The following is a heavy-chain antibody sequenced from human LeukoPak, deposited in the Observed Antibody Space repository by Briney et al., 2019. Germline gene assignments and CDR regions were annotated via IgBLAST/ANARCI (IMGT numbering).Heavy chain of an antibody. D-gene: IGHD3-22*01. V-gene: IGHV4-39*01. CDR2: IYYSGST. CDR3: ARGPYYYDSSGYYFKSFDY. Sequence: PSETLSLTCTVSGGSISSSSYYWGWIRQPPGKGPEWIGSIYYSGSTYYNPSLKSRVTIPVDTSKNQFSLKLSSVTAADTAVYYCARGPYYYDSSGYYFKSFDYWGQGTLVTVSS. CDR1: GGSISSSSYY. J-gene: IGHJ4*02.